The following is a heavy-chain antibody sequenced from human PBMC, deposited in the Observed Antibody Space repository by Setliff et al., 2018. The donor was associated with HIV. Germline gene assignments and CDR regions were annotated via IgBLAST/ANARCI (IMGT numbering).Heavy chain of an antibody. J-gene: IGHJ4*02. D-gene: IGHD3-10*01. CDR1: GGSISSGAYY. Sequence: SETLSLTCTVSGGSISSGAYYWSWIRQPAGKALEWIGRIYTSGSTNYNPSLKSRVTISVDTSKNQFSLRLSSVTAADAAVYYCARESYFYYFDYWGQGTLVTVSS. V-gene: IGHV4-61*02. CDR3: ARESYFYYFDY. CDR2: IYTSGST.